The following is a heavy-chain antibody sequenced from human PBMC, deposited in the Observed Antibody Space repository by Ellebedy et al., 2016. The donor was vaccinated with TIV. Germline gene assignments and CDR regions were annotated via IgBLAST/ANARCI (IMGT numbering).Heavy chain of an antibody. CDR1: GFTFDDYA. CDR3: ARGSDFAGNSRFDY. Sequence: GGSLRLSCAGSGFTFDDYAMHWVRQAPGKGLEWVSGISWNSGSIVYADSVKGRFTISRDNAKNSLYLQMNSLRAEDTALYYCARGSDFAGNSRFDYWGRGTLVTVSS. D-gene: IGHD4-23*01. CDR2: ISWNSGSI. J-gene: IGHJ4*02. V-gene: IGHV3-9*01.